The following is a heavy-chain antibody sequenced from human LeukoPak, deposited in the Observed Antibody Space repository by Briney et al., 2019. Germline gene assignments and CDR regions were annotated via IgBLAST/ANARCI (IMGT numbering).Heavy chain of an antibody. V-gene: IGHV4-30-4*01. J-gene: IGHJ4*02. CDR3: ARLGMVATSYYFDY. CDR1: GGSISSGDYY. CDR2: IYYRGST. Sequence: SETLSLTCTVSGGSISSGDYYWSWIRQPPGKGLECIGYIYYRGSTYYNPSLKSRVTISVDTSKNQFSLKLSSVTAADTAVYYCARLGMVATSYYFDYWGQGTLVTVSS. D-gene: IGHD5-12*01.